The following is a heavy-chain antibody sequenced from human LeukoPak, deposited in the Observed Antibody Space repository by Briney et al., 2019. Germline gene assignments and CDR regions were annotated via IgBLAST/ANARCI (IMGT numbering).Heavy chain of an antibody. CDR2: IYYTGST. D-gene: IGHD3-10*01. CDR3: ARGRVWFGDY. J-gene: IGHJ4*02. Sequence: KPSETLSLTCTVSGGSINSYYWSWIRQPPGKGLEWIGYIYYTGSTNYNPSLKSRVTISVDTSKNQLSLRLSSVTAADTAVYYCARGRVWFGDYWGQGTLVTVSS. V-gene: IGHV4-59*01. CDR1: GGSINSYY.